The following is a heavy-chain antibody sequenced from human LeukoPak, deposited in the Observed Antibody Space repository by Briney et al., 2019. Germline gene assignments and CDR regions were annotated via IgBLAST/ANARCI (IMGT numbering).Heavy chain of an antibody. CDR2: ISGSGGST. D-gene: IGHD6-6*01. V-gene: IGHV3-23*01. J-gene: IGHJ5*02. CDR1: GFTFSSYA. Sequence: GGSLRLSCAASGFTFSSYAMSWVRQAPGKGLEWFSAISGSGGSTYYADSVKGRFTISRDNSKNTLYLQMNSLRAEDTAVYYCAKDQYSSSSGWFDPWGQGTLVTVSS. CDR3: AKDQYSSSSGWFDP.